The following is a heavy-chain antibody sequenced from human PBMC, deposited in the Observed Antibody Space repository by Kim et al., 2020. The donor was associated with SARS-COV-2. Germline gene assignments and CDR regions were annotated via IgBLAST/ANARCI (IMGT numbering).Heavy chain of an antibody. Sequence: GSLSLTCTVSGCSISSSSYYWGWLRQPPGKGLEWIGSIYYSGSTYSNPYLKSRVNISVDTSKNQFSLKLSPVTAAATAVYYCAGHPAPTLLRNWGQGTLVTVSS. V-gene: IGHV4-39*01. CDR1: GCSISSSSYY. CDR3: AGHPAPTLLRN. J-gene: IGHJ4*02. CDR2: IYYSGST.